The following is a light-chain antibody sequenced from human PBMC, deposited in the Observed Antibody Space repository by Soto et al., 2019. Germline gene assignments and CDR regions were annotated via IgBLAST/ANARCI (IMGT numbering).Light chain of an antibody. J-gene: IGKJ2*01. V-gene: IGKV3-20*01. Sequence: IVLTQSPGTLSLSPGERATLSCRASQSVRSNYLAWYQQKPGQAPRLLIFAASSRASDIPDRFSGSGSGTDFTRTISRLEPEDFAVYYCQQYGSSAPYTFGQGTKVDIK. CDR2: AAS. CDR3: QQYGSSAPYT. CDR1: QSVRSNY.